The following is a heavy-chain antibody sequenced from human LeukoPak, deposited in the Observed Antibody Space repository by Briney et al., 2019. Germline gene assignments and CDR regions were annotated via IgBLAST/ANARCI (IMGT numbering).Heavy chain of an antibody. V-gene: IGHV5-51*01. J-gene: IGHJ3*02. CDR1: GYRFTTYW. Sequence: GESLKISCKASGYRFTTYWIGWVRQMPGKGLEWMGIIYSGDPDTRYSPSFQGQVTISADKSINTAYLQWSSLKASDTAMYYCARPYSSGWFGGAFDIWGQGTLVTVSS. CDR2: IYSGDPDT. CDR3: ARPYSSGWFGGAFDI. D-gene: IGHD6-19*01.